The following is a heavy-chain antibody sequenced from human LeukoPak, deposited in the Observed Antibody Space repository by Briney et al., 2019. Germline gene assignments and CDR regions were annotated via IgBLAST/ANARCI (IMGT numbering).Heavy chain of an antibody. CDR1: GFTFSSYT. Sequence: GGSLRLSCAASGFTFSSYTMNWVRQAPGKGLEWVSSISSSSSYMYYADSVKGRFTISRDNAKNSLYLQMNSLRAEDTAVYYCARDDLDNGAFDIWGQGTMVTVSS. D-gene: IGHD2-2*03. CDR2: ISSSSSYM. CDR3: ARDDLDNGAFDI. J-gene: IGHJ3*02. V-gene: IGHV3-21*01.